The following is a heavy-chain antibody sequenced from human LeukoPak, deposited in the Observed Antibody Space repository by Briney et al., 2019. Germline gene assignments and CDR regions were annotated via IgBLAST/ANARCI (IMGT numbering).Heavy chain of an antibody. CDR1: GGSISSYY. V-gene: IGHV4-59*01. Sequence: SETLSLTCTVSGGSISSYYWSWIRQPPGKGLEWIGYIYYSGSTNYNPSLKSRVTISVDTFKNQFSLKLSSVTAADTAVYYCARNPTYYYDSSGYSPYFDYWGQGTLVTVSS. CDR2: IYYSGST. J-gene: IGHJ4*02. CDR3: ARNPTYYYDSSGYSPYFDY. D-gene: IGHD3-22*01.